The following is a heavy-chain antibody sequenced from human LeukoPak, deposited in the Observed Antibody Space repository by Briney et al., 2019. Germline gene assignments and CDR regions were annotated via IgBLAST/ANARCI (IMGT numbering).Heavy chain of an antibody. D-gene: IGHD1-26*01. J-gene: IGHJ6*02. CDR2: INPNSGGT. CDR1: GYTFTGYY. CDR3: ARVQLPRNYYYYGMDV. V-gene: IGHV1-2*06. Sequence: ASVKVSCKASGYTFTGYYMHWVRQAPGQGLEWMGRINPNSGGTNYAQKFQGRVTMTRDTSISTAYMELSRLRSDDTTVYYCARVQLPRNYYYYGMDVWGQGTTVTVSS.